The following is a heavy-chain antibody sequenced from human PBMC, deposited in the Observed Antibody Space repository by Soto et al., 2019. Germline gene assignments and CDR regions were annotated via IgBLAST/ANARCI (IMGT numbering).Heavy chain of an antibody. V-gene: IGHV3-30-3*01. Sequence: GGSLRLSCAASGLTFSLFAMHWLRQAPGGRLEWVAVISNDGGSKYYADSVKGRFTISRDNSRNTLYLQMNSLRPEDTAVYYCARGGTGTTRNWFDTWGQGTLVTVSS. CDR1: GLTFSLFA. CDR3: ARGGTGTTRNWFDT. J-gene: IGHJ5*02. CDR2: ISNDGGSK. D-gene: IGHD1-7*01.